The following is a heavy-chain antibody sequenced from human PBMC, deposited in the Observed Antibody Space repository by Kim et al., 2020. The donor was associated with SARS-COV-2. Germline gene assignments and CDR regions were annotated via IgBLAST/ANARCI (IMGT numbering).Heavy chain of an antibody. CDR3: ARVRLGWCGESLYGMDV. V-gene: IGHV4-59*01. Sequence: LKSRVTISVDTPKNRFSRKLSSVTAADTAVYYCARVRLGWCGESLYGMDVWGQGTTVTVSS. J-gene: IGHJ6*02. D-gene: IGHD3-10*01.